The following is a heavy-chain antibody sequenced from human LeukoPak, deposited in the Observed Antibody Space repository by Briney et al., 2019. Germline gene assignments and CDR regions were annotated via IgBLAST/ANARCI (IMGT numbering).Heavy chain of an antibody. D-gene: IGHD3-22*01. CDR2: INHSGST. Sequence: SETLSLTCAVYGGSFSGYYWSWIRQPPGKGLEWIGEINHSGSTNYNPSLKSRVTISVDTSKNQFSLKLSSVTAADTAVYYCARGDPYYYDSSGYFPDYWGQGTLVTVSS. V-gene: IGHV4-34*01. CDR1: GGSFSGYY. J-gene: IGHJ4*02. CDR3: ARGDPYYYDSSGYFPDY.